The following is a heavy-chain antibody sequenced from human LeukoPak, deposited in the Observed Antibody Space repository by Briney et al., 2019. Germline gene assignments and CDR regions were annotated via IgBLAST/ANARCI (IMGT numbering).Heavy chain of an antibody. Sequence: SETLSLTCTVSGYSISSGYYWGWFRQPPGKGLGWIGSFYHSGSTYYNPSLKGRVTISVDTPKNQLSLKLSSVTAADTAVYYGARVEWARFGELSDYYYYMDVWGKGTTVTVSS. J-gene: IGHJ6*03. CDR1: GYSISSGYY. D-gene: IGHD3-10*01. CDR3: ARVEWARFGELSDYYYYMDV. CDR2: FYHSGST. V-gene: IGHV4-38-2*02.